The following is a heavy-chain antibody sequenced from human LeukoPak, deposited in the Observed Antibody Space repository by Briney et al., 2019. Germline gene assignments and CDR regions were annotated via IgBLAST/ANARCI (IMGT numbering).Heavy chain of an antibody. Sequence: PGGSLRLSCAASGFTFSSYEMNWVRQAPGKGLEWVSYISSSGSTIYYADSVKGRFTISRDNAKNSLYLQMNSLRAEDTAVYYCASVSGSYLGYWGQGALVTVSS. D-gene: IGHD1-26*01. CDR2: ISSSGSTI. CDR3: ASVSGSYLGY. V-gene: IGHV3-48*03. CDR1: GFTFSSYE. J-gene: IGHJ4*02.